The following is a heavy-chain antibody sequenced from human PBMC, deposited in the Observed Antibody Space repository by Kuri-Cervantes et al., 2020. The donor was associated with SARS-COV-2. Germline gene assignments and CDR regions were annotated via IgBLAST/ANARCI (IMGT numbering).Heavy chain of an antibody. CDR2: INPSGGST. Sequence: ASVKVSCKASGYTFTSYYMHWVRQAPGQGLEWMGIINPSGGSTSYAQKFQGRVTMTRDTSTSTVYMELSSLRSEDTAVYYCAREVKSMIVVARGDAFDIWGQGTMVTVSS. V-gene: IGHV1-46*01. CDR3: AREVKSMIVVARGDAFDI. D-gene: IGHD3-22*01. CDR1: GYTFTSYY. J-gene: IGHJ3*02.